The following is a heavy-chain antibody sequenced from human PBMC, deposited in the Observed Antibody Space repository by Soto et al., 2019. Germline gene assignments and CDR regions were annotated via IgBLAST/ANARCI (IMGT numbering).Heavy chain of an antibody. CDR1: GFTFSSYG. V-gene: IGHV3-30*19. Sequence: GGSLRLSCAASGFTFSSYGMHWVRQAPGKGLEWVAVIWYDGSNKYYADSVKGRFTISRDNSKNTLYLQMNSLRAEDTAVYYCARAAVARYSYGSAYYYYGMDVWGQGTTVTVSS. CDR2: IWYDGSNK. D-gene: IGHD5-18*01. CDR3: ARAAVARYSYGSAYYYYGMDV. J-gene: IGHJ6*02.